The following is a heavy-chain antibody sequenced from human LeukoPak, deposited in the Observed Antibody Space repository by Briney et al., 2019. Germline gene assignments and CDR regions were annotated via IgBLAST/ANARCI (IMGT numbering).Heavy chain of an antibody. V-gene: IGHV3-23*01. CDR3: AKVPLYYYDSSGYYDY. Sequence: GGSLRLSCAASGFTFSSYAMSWVRQAPGKGLEWVSAIGGSGGSTYYADSVKGRFTISRDNSKNTLYLQMNSLRAEDTAVYYCAKVPLYYYDSSGYYDYWGQGTLVTVSS. D-gene: IGHD3-22*01. CDR2: IGGSGGST. J-gene: IGHJ4*02. CDR1: GFTFSSYA.